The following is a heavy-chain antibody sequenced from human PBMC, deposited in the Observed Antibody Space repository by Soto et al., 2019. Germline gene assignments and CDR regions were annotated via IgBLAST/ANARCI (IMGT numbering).Heavy chain of an antibody. D-gene: IGHD2-15*01. CDR3: ARGPGGPDGPGDY. J-gene: IGHJ4*02. CDR1: GYTFTNYA. V-gene: IGHV1-3*01. Sequence: QVQLVQSGAEVKKPGASVKVSCKASGYTFTNYAMHWVRQAPGQRLEWMGWINAGNGNTKYSQKFQGRVTITRHTSSSTAYLALSSLRSEDTAVYYCARGPGGPDGPGDYWGQGTLVTVSS. CDR2: INAGNGNT.